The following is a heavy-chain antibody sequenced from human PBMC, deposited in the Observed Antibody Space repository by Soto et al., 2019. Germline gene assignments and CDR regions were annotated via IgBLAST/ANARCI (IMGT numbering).Heavy chain of an antibody. Sequence: GGSLRLFSAVSGFIFKNYALNGVRQAPVNGLECAAYTTLDGYNKYYADSVKGQFTTSRDNSKNTLSLQMTALRVEDSSVYYCTKSSGGSSSVGMDYWGPGTLVTVSS. J-gene: IGHJ4*02. D-gene: IGHD6-6*01. CDR2: TTLDGYNK. V-gene: IGHV3-30*04. CDR3: TKSSGGSSSVGMDY. CDR1: GFIFKNYA.